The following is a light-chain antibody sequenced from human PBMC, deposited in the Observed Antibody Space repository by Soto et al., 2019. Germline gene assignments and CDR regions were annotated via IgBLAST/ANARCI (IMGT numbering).Light chain of an antibody. V-gene: IGKV1-39*01. CDR3: QQSYSTPFT. CDR1: QSISSY. Sequence: DIQMTQSPSSLSASVGDRVTITCRASQSISSYLNWYQQKPGKAPKLLIYAASSLQSGVPSRFGGSGSGTDFTLTISSLQPEYFATYYCQQSYSTPFTFGPGTKVDIK. J-gene: IGKJ3*01. CDR2: AAS.